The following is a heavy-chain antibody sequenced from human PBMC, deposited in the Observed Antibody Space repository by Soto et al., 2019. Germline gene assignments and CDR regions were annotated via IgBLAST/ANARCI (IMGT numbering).Heavy chain of an antibody. CDR2: ISYDGSNK. V-gene: IGHV3-30*18. J-gene: IGHJ6*02. CDR3: AKVPRGPDYYYYYGMDV. D-gene: IGHD5-12*01. Sequence: VAVISYDGSNKYYADSVKGRFTISRDNSKNTLYLQMNSLRAEDTAVYYCAKVPRGPDYYYYYGMDVWGQGTTVTVSS.